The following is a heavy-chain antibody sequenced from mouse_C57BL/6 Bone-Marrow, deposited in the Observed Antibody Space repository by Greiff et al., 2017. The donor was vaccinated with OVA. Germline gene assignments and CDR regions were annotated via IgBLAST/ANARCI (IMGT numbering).Heavy chain of an antibody. D-gene: IGHD1-1*01. CDR2: INPYNGGT. V-gene: IGHV1-19*01. Sequence: EVQLQQSGPVLVKPGASVKMSCKASGYTFTDYYMNWVKQSHGKSLEWIGVINPYNGGTSSNQKFKGKATLTVDKSSSTAYMELNSLTSEDSAVYYCARDYDGSSLRLFYWYFDVWGTGTTVTVSS. J-gene: IGHJ1*03. CDR1: GYTFTDYY. CDR3: ARDYDGSSLRLFYWYFDV.